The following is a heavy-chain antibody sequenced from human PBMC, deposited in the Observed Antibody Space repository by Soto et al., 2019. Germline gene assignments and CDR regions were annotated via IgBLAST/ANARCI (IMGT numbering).Heavy chain of an antibody. V-gene: IGHV1-46*01. CDR2: INPSGGST. J-gene: IGHJ5*02. CDR1: GYTFTSYY. CDR3: ARSSGGYAFDP. Sequence: QVQLVQSGAEVKKPGASVKVSCKASGYTFTSYYMHWVRQAPGQGLEWMGIINPSGGSTSYAQKCRGRVPRTRDTPTGTGYRGVSGLRSEDTAVYCWARSSGGYAFDPGGQGTLVTVSS. D-gene: IGHD6-19*01.